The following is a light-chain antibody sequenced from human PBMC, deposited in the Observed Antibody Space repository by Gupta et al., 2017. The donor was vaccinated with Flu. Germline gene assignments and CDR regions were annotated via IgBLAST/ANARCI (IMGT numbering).Light chain of an antibody. CDR1: QSLLHSNGYNY. CDR2: LGS. CDR3: RQARQPPYT. V-gene: IGKV2-28*01. J-gene: IGKJ2*01. Sequence: DIVMTQSPLSLPVTPGEPASISCRSSQSLLHSNGYNYLDWYLQKPGQSPQLLIYLGSNRASGVPDRFSGSGSGTDFTLKISRVEAEDVGIYYCRQARQPPYTFGQGTKVEIK.